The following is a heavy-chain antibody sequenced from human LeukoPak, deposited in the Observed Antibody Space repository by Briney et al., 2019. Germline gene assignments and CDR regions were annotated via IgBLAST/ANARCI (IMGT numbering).Heavy chain of an antibody. CDR1: GFTFSSYS. V-gene: IGHV3-21*01. D-gene: IGHD2-2*01. Sequence: GGSLRLSCAASGFTFSSYSMNWVRQAPGKGLEWVSSISSSSSYIYYADSVKGRFTISRDNAKNSLYLQMNSLRAEDTAVYYCARDIVVVPAAGGHYYGMDVWGQGTTVTVSS. CDR3: ARDIVVVPAAGGHYYGMDV. J-gene: IGHJ6*02. CDR2: ISSSSSYI.